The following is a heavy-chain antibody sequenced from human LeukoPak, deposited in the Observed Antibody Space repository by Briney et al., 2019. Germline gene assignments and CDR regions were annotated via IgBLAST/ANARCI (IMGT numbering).Heavy chain of an antibody. Sequence: SETLSLTCAVYGGSLSGYYWSWIRQPPGKGLEWIGEINHSGSTNYNPSLKSRVTISVDTSKNQFSLKLSSVTAADTAVYYCAREVYYFDYWGQGTLVTVSS. J-gene: IGHJ4*02. CDR3: AREVYYFDY. V-gene: IGHV4-34*01. CDR1: GGSLSGYY. D-gene: IGHD1-14*01. CDR2: INHSGST.